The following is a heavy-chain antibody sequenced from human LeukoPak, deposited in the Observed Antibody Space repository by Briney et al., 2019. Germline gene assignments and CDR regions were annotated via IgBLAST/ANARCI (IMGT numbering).Heavy chain of an antibody. CDR2: ISSSSSYI. CDR1: GFTFSSYS. V-gene: IGHV3-21*01. CDR3: ARAPQYYYYYGMYV. J-gene: IGHJ6*02. Sequence: GGSLRLSCAASGFTFSSYSMNWVRQAPGKGLEWVSSISSSSSYIYYADSVKGRFTISRDNAKNSLYLQMNSLRAEDTAVYYCARAPQYYYYYGMYVWGQGTKVGVSS.